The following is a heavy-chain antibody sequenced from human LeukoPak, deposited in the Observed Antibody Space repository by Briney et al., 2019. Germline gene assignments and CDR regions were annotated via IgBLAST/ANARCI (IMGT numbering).Heavy chain of an antibody. D-gene: IGHD1-26*01. V-gene: IGHV3-53*01. CDR2: IYSGGST. Sequence: SGGSLRLSCAASGFTVSSNYMSWVRQALGKGLEWVSVIYSGGSTYYADSVKGRFTISRDNAKNSLYLQMNSLRAEDTAIYYCARETGLGADYWGQGTLVTVSS. J-gene: IGHJ4*02. CDR1: GFTVSSNY. CDR3: ARETGLGADY.